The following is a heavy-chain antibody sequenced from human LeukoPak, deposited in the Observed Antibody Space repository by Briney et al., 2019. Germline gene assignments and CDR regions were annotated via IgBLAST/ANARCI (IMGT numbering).Heavy chain of an antibody. D-gene: IGHD6-19*01. J-gene: IGHJ6*02. V-gene: IGHV3-48*02. Sequence: GSLRLSCAASGFTFSNAWMNWVRQAPGKGLEWISHITWSGSTIFYADSVKGRFTISGDSAKNSLYLQMSSLRDEDTAVYYCARDAGNSGYGMDVWGQGTTVTVSS. CDR3: ARDAGNSGYGMDV. CDR2: ITWSGSTI. CDR1: GFTFSNAW.